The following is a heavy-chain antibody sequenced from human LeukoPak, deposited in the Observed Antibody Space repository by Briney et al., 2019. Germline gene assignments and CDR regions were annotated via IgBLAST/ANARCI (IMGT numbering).Heavy chain of an antibody. D-gene: IGHD6-6*01. V-gene: IGHV3-20*04. CDR1: GFTFDDYG. CDR2: INWNGGST. CDR3: ARGVSEIAAQRGFDY. Sequence: GGSLRLSCVASGFTFDDYGMSWVRQAPGKGLEWVSGINWNGGSTGYADSVKGRFTISRDNAKNSLYLQMNSLRAEDTALYYCARGVSEIAAQRGFDYWGQGTLVTVSS. J-gene: IGHJ4*02.